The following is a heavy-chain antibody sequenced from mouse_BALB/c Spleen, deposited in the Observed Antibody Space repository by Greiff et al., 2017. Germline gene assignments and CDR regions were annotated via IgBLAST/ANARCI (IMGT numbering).Heavy chain of an antibody. D-gene: IGHD1-1*01. V-gene: IGHV5-9-4*01. J-gene: IGHJ4*01. CDR2: ISSGGSYT. CDR1: GFTFSSYA. Sequence: EVKLMESGGGLVKPGGSLKLSCAASGFTFSSYAMSWVRQSPEKRLEWVAEISSGGSYTYYPDTVTGRFTISRDNAKNTLYLEMSSLRSEDTAMYYCARDRGYGSHAMDYWGQGTSVTVSS. CDR3: ARDRGYGSHAMDY.